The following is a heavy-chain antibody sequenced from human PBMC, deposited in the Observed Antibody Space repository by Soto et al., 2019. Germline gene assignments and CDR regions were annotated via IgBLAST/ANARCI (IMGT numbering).Heavy chain of an antibody. D-gene: IGHD3-10*01. Sequence: QVQLVESGGGVVQPGRSLRLSCAASGFSFSSYAMRWVRQAPGKALERVAVISYDGSNKYYADSVKGRFTISRDNSKNTLYLQMNSLRAEDTAEYYCARDPMGRYYGSGSYYFDYWGQGTLVTVSS. J-gene: IGHJ4*02. CDR1: GFSFSSYA. CDR2: ISYDGSNK. V-gene: IGHV3-30-3*01. CDR3: ARDPMGRYYGSGSYYFDY.